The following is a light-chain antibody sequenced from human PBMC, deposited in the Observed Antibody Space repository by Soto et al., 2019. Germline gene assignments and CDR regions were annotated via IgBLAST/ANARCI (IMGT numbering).Light chain of an antibody. CDR2: KAS. Sequence: EITQSPSTLYASVGDRVTITCLASQSIGSLLVWYQQKPGKAPKLLIYKASSLESGVPSRFSGSGSETEFTLTISSLQPDDFATYNCQQYNSYPSITLGQGTRLETK. J-gene: IGKJ5*01. CDR3: QQYNSYPSIT. V-gene: IGKV1-5*03. CDR1: QSIGSL.